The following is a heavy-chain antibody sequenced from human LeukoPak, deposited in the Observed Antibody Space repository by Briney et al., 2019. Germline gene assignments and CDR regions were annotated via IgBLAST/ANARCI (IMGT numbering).Heavy chain of an antibody. CDR2: IYYSGST. D-gene: IGHD6-13*01. V-gene: IGHV4-61*05. J-gene: IGHJ6*03. CDR1: SGSIRNSNYY. Sequence: PSETLSLTCTVSSGSIRNSNYYWGWIRQPPGKGLEWIGYIYYSGSTNYNPSLQSRVTISVDTSKNQFSLRLRSVTAADTAVYYCALYRSSRDYYYYYMDVWGKGTTVTVSS. CDR3: ALYRSSRDYYYYYMDV.